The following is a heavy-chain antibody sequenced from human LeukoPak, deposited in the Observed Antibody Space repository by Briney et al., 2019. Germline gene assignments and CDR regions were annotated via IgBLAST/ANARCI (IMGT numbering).Heavy chain of an antibody. Sequence: PSETLSLTCTVSGGSISSYYWSWIRQPAGKGLEWIGRIYTSGSTNYNPSLKSRVTISVDTSKNQFSLNLNSVTAADTAVYYCARDNARGGSFSDYLRYFQHWGQGTLVTVSS. CDR1: GGSISSYY. CDR3: ARDNARGGSFSDYLRYFQH. J-gene: IGHJ1*01. CDR2: IYTSGST. D-gene: IGHD5/OR15-5a*01. V-gene: IGHV4-4*07.